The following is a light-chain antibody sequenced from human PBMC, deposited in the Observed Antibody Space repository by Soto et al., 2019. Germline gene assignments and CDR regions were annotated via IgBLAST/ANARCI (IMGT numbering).Light chain of an antibody. CDR1: QAISFY. V-gene: IGKV1-27*01. CDR3: QKYNTAPRT. Sequence: DVQMTQSPSSLSASVGDRVTITCRASQAISFYLAWYQQKPGKVPKLLIYAASTLQSGVPSRFSGSGSGTDFTLTISSLQGEDVANYYCQKYNTAPRTFGQGTKVEVK. CDR2: AAS. J-gene: IGKJ1*01.